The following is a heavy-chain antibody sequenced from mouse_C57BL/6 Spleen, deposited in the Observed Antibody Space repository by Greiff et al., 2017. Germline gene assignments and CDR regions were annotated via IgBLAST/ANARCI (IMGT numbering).Heavy chain of an antibody. V-gene: IGHV1-53*01. CDR3: ARLVNYYGSTFDY. CDR2: INPSNGGT. CDR1: GYTFTSYW. Sequence: VQLQQPGTELVKPGASVKLSCKASGYTFTSYWMPWVKQRPGQGLEWIGNINPSNGGTNYNEKFKSKATLTVDKSSSTAYMQLSSLTSEDSAVYYCARLVNYYGSTFDYWGQGTTLTVSS. J-gene: IGHJ2*01. D-gene: IGHD1-1*01.